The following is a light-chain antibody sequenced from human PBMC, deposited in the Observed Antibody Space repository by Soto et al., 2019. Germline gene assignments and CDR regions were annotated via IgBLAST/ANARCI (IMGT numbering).Light chain of an antibody. CDR1: QGISNF. J-gene: IGKJ2*01. V-gene: IGKV1-5*01. Sequence: DIQMTQSPSALSASVGDRVIITCRASQGISNFLAWYQKRPGKAPKLLIYAASTSQSGVPSRFSGSGAGTDFTLPISSPQPDDSATYYCQQYSISPYTFGQGTKLEIK. CDR2: AAS. CDR3: QQYSISPYT.